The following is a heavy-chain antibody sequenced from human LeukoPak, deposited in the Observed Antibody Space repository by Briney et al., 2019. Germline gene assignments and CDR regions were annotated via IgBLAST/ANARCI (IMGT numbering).Heavy chain of an antibody. CDR3: ARGGLYVNTAMIRHWYFHI. CDR1: GFTVSSNY. V-gene: IGHV3-53*01. Sequence: AGGSLRLSCAASGFTVSSNYMSWGRQAPGKGLEWVSVISSGGSTFYADSVKGRFTISRDTSKNTLYLQMNSLRTEDTAVYYCARGGLYVNTAMIRHWYFHIWGRGTLFSVSS. J-gene: IGHJ2*01. D-gene: IGHD5-18*01. CDR2: ISSGGST.